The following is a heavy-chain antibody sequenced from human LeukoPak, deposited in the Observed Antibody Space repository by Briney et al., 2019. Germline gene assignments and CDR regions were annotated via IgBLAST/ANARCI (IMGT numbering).Heavy chain of an antibody. CDR1: GFTFSSYS. CDR2: ISSSSSYI. Sequence: KTGGSLRLPCAASGFTFSSYSMNWVRQAPGKGLEWVSSISSSSSYIYYADSVKGRFTISRDNAKNSLYLQMNSLRAEDTAVYYCARDYSGSYSLTPGPDYWGQGTLVTVSS. V-gene: IGHV3-21*01. J-gene: IGHJ4*02. D-gene: IGHD1-26*01. CDR3: ARDYSGSYSLTPGPDY.